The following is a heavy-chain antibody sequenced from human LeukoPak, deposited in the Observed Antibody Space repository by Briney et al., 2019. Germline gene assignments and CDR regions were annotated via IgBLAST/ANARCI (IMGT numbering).Heavy chain of an antibody. CDR3: ARGPSVVVPPNAFDI. D-gene: IGHD2-15*01. V-gene: IGHV5-51*01. CDR2: IYPGDSDT. CDR1: GYSLTSYS. Sequence: GESLKISCKGSGYSLTSYSIGWVRQMPGKGLEWMGIIYPGDSDTRYSPSFQGQVTISADRSISTAYLQWSSLKASDTAMYYCARGPSVVVPPNAFDIWGQGTMVTVSS. J-gene: IGHJ3*02.